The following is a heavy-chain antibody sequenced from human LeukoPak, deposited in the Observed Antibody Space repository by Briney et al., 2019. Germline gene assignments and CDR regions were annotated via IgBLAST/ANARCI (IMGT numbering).Heavy chain of an antibody. D-gene: IGHD5-24*01. CDR3: ARGNRDGYSAYFVDY. CDR2: INPSGGST. CDR1: GYTFTSYY. J-gene: IGHJ4*02. Sequence: GASVKVSCKASGYTFTSYYMHWVRQAPGQGLEWMGIINPSGGSTSYAQKFQGRVTMTRDTSTSTVYMELSSLRSEDTAVYYCARGNRDGYSAYFVDYWGQGTLVTVSS. V-gene: IGHV1-46*01.